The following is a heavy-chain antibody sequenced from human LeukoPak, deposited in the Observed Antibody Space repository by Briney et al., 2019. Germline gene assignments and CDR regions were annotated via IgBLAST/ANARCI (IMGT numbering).Heavy chain of an antibody. Sequence: GGPQRLSCAASGFTFSSYWMHWVRQAPGKGLVWVARINMHGSSTSYGVPVTGRFTISRDNAKNTLYLQMNNLRAEDTAVYHCVRDVWGDRDNYFDCWGQGTLVTVSS. J-gene: IGHJ4*02. V-gene: IGHV3-74*01. CDR1: GFTFSSYW. D-gene: IGHD2-21*01. CDR2: INMHGSST. CDR3: VRDVWGDRDNYFDC.